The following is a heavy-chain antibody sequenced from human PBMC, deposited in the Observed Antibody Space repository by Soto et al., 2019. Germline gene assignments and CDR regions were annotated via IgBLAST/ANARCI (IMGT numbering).Heavy chain of an antibody. Sequence: SVRVSCEASGGTFSSYAISWVGKAPGQGLEWMGGIIPIFGTANYAQKFQGRVTITADKSTSTAYMELSSLRSEDTAVYYCARVIAVGATGFDYWGQGTLVTVSS. CDR2: IIPIFGTA. CDR1: GGTFSSYA. CDR3: ARVIAVGATGFDY. V-gene: IGHV1-69*06. D-gene: IGHD1-26*01. J-gene: IGHJ4*02.